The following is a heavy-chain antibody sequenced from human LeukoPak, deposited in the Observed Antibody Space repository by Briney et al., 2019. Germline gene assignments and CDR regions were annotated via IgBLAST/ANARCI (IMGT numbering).Heavy chain of an antibody. V-gene: IGHV1-8*01. CDR2: MNPNSGST. CDR3: ARDYGSGSYHYYYYYMDV. Sequence: ASVKVSCKASGYTFTSYDINWVRQATGQGLEWMGWMNPNSGSTGYAQKFQGRVTMTRNTSISTAYMELSSLRSEDTAVYYCARDYGSGSYHYYYYYMDVWGKGTTVTISS. D-gene: IGHD3-10*01. CDR1: GYTFTSYD. J-gene: IGHJ6*03.